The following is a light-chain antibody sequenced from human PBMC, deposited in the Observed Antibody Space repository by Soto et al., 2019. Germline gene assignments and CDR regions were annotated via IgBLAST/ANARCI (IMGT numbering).Light chain of an antibody. V-gene: IGKV2-24*01. CDR3: LQFSHFPRT. CDR2: QVS. Sequence: VLTQTPLSSPVTLGQPASISCRSSQSLVYSDGNTYLSWLQQRPGQPPRLLIYQVSNRFSGVPERFSGSGAGTDFTLNISRVEAEDFAVYYCLQFSHFPRTFGQGTKVEIK. CDR1: QSLVYSDGNTY. J-gene: IGKJ1*01.